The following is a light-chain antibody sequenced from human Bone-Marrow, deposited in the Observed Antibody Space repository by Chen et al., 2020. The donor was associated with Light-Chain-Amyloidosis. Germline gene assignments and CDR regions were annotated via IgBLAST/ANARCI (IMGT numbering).Light chain of an antibody. J-gene: IGLJ3*02. CDR3: QVWDRSSDSPV. CDR2: DDS. CDR1: NIGSTS. Sequence: SYVLTQPSSVSVAPGQPAQIACGGHNIGSTSVHWYQQTPGQAPLLVVYDDSDRPSGIPERLSGSNSGNTATLNISMVEAGDEADYYCQVWDRSSDSPVFGGGTKLTVL. V-gene: IGLV3-21*02.